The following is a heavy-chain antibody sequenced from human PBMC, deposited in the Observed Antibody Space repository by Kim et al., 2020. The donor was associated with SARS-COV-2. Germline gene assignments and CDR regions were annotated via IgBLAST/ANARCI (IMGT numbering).Heavy chain of an antibody. J-gene: IGHJ6*02. CDR1: GFTFDDYT. D-gene: IGHD1-26*01. CDR2: ISWDGGST. Sequence: GGSLRLSCAASGFTFDDYTMHWVRQAPGKGLEWVSLISWDGGSTYYADSVKGRFTISRDNSKNSLYLQMNSLRTEDTALYYCAKDIGGSYEVGYYYYYGMDVWGQGTTVTVSS. V-gene: IGHV3-43*01. CDR3: AKDIGGSYEVGYYYYYGMDV.